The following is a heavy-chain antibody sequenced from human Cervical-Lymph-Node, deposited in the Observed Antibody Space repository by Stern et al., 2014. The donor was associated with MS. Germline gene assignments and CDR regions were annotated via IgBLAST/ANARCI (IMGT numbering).Heavy chain of an antibody. CDR2: IVPVFDKA. CDR1: GETFRSNG. V-gene: IGHV1-69*01. J-gene: IGHJ4*02. CDR3: AQEHHGGNFYS. D-gene: IGHD4-23*01. Sequence: QVQLVESGAEVKQPGSSVKVSCKASGETFRSNGLSWLRQAPGQGLEWMAAIVPVFDKANYAQHFQGRVTITSDESTSTAYMELRSLRSQDTAVYYCAQEHHGGNFYSWCQGTLVTVSS.